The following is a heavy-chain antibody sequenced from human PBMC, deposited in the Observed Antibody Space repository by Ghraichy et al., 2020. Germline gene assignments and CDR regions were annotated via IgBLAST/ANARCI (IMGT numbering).Heavy chain of an antibody. D-gene: IGHD3-3*01. J-gene: IGHJ4*02. Sequence: GESLNISCAASGFTVSSNYMSWVRQAPGKGLEWVSVIYSGGSTYYADSVKGRFTISRDNSKNTLYLQMNSLRAEDTAVYYCAWSFDYWGQGTLVTVSS. CDR2: IYSGGST. V-gene: IGHV3-53*01. CDR3: AWSFDY. CDR1: GFTVSSNY.